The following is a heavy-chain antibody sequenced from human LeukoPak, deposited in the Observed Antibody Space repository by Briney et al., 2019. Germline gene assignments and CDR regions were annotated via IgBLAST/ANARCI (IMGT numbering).Heavy chain of an antibody. CDR2: INAGNGNT. Sequence: AASVKVSCKASGYTFTSYAMHWVRRAPGQRLEWMGWINAGNGNTKYSQKFQGRVTITRDTSASTAYMELSSLRSEDTAVYYCARDRSQWYYDSSGPFDYWGQGTLVTVSS. J-gene: IGHJ4*02. D-gene: IGHD3-22*01. V-gene: IGHV1-3*01. CDR3: ARDRSQWYYDSSGPFDY. CDR1: GYTFTSYA.